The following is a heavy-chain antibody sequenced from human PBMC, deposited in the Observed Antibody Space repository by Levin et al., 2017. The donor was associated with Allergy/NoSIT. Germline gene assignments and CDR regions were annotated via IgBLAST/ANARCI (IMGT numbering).Heavy chain of an antibody. J-gene: IGHJ4*02. CDR1: EFTFSSYY. V-gene: IGHV3-21*01. Sequence: GGSLRLSCAASEFTFSSYYMNWVRQAPGKAPGKGLEWVASISSRSSHMYYADSVKGRFTISRDNAKKSLYLQMNSLRAEDTAVYYCARGPGSLDSWGQGTLVTVSS. CDR2: ISSRSSHM. D-gene: IGHD1-14*01. CDR3: ARGPGSLDS.